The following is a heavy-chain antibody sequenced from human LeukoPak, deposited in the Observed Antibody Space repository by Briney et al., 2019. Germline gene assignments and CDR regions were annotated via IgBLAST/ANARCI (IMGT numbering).Heavy chain of an antibody. V-gene: IGHV3-74*01. CDR3: VSFYETY. D-gene: IGHD2/OR15-2a*01. CDR1: GFTFSSYW. J-gene: IGHJ4*02. Sequence: EPGGSLRLSCAASGFTFSSYWMHWVRQAPGKGLVWVSHINSDGSWTSYADSVKSRFTISKDNAKNTVYLQMNSLRAEDTAVYYCVSFYETYWGRGTLVTVSS. CDR2: INSDGSWT.